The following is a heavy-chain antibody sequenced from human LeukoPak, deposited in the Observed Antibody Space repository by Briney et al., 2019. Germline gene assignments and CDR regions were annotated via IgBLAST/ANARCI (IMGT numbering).Heavy chain of an antibody. CDR1: GFTFSSYA. D-gene: IGHD6-6*01. CDR2: ISGSGGST. Sequence: GGSLRLSCAASGFTFSSYAMSWVRQAPGKGLEWVSAISGSGGSTYYADSAKGRFTISRDNPKNTLYLQMNSLRAEDTAVYYCAKSSSKGQLVDYWGQGTLATVSS. J-gene: IGHJ4*02. V-gene: IGHV3-23*01. CDR3: AKSSSKGQLVDY.